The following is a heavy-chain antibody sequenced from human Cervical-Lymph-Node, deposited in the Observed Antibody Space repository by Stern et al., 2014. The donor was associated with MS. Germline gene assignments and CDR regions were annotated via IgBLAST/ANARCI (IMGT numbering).Heavy chain of an antibody. CDR1: GFSLSSSGVG. D-gene: IGHD3-9*01. CDR3: AKAQFNILTSYYSGGFDN. CDR2: IYWDDEK. Sequence: QVTLRESGPTLVKPTQTLTLTCTLSGFSLSSSGVGVGWIRQPPGKALEWLALIYWDDEKRYSPSLQSRLTITKDTSKNQVVLRMTNMDPVDTATYYCAKAQFNILTSYYSGGFDNWGQGTLVTVSS. V-gene: IGHV2-5*02. J-gene: IGHJ4*02.